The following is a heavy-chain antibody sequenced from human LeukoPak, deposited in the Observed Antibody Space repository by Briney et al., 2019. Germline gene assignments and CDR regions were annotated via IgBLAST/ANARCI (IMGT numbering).Heavy chain of an antibody. Sequence: SKTLSLTCTVSGDSISNSDCYWGWIRQPPGKGLEWIGNIYYSGSSYFNPSLKSRATISVDTSKKQFSLKLSSVTAADTAVYFCARVWSSGWSFDFWGRGTLVTVSS. D-gene: IGHD6-19*01. V-gene: IGHV4-39*07. CDR3: ARVWSSGWSFDF. J-gene: IGHJ4*02. CDR1: GDSISNSDCY. CDR2: IYYSGSS.